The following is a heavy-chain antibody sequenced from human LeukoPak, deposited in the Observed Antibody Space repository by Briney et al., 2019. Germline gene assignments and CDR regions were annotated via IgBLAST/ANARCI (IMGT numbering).Heavy chain of an antibody. Sequence: PSETLSLTCTVSGDSISSSSYYWGWIRQPPGKGLEWIGNIHYRGSTYYNPPLKSRVTISADTSKNQFSLKLTSVTAADTAVYYCARRNDYYDSGSYSMFDYWGQGALVTVSS. V-gene: IGHV4-39*01. CDR3: ARRNDYYDSGSYSMFDY. CDR1: GDSISSSSYY. J-gene: IGHJ4*02. CDR2: IHYRGST. D-gene: IGHD3-10*01.